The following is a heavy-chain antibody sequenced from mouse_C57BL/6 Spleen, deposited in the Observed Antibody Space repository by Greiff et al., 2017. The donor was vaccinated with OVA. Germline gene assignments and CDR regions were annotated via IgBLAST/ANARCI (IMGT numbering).Heavy chain of an antibody. D-gene: IGHD1-1*01. J-gene: IGHJ1*03. Sequence: VQLQQSGAELVRPGASVTLSCKASGYTFTDYEMHWVKQTPVHGLEWIGAIDPETGGTAYNQKFKGKAILTADKSSSTAYMELRSLTSEDSAVYYCTRWDGSSYDWYFDVGGTGTTVTVSS. V-gene: IGHV1-15*01. CDR3: TRWDGSSYDWYFDV. CDR2: IDPETGGT. CDR1: GYTFTDYE.